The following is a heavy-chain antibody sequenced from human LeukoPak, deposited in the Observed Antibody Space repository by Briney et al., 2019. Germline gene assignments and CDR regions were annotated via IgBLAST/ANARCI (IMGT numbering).Heavy chain of an antibody. Sequence: SVKVSCKASGGTFSSYAISWVRQAPGQGLEWMGGIIPIFGTANYAQKFQGRVTITTDESTSTAYMELSSLRSEDTAVYYCASRYCSSTSCYTHAFDIWGQGTMATVSS. D-gene: IGHD2-2*01. J-gene: IGHJ3*02. CDR2: IIPIFGTA. CDR1: GGTFSSYA. V-gene: IGHV1-69*05. CDR3: ASRYCSSTSCYTHAFDI.